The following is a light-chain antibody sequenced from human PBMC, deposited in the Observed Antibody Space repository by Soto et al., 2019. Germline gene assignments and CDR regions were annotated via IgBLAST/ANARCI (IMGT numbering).Light chain of an antibody. V-gene: IGLV2-11*01. Sequence: QSVLTQPRSVSGSPGQSVTISCIGTSSDVVPWYQQHPDKAPKLIIYYVTQRPSGVPDRFSASKSGNTASLTISGLQAEDEADYYCCSSAGGFTWVFGGGTKLTVL. CDR2: YVT. J-gene: IGLJ3*02. CDR1: SSDVV. CDR3: CSSAGGFTWV.